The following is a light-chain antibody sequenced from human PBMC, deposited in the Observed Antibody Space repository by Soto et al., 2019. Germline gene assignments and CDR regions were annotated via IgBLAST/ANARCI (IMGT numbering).Light chain of an antibody. CDR3: QHYNSYSEA. CDR1: QTISSW. J-gene: IGKJ1*01. CDR2: KAS. Sequence: DIQMTQSPSTLSGSVGDRVTITCRASQTISSWLAWYQQKPGKAPKLLIYKASTLKSGVPSRFSGSGSGTGFTLTISSLQPDDFATYYCQHYNSYSEAFSQGTKVDIK. V-gene: IGKV1-5*03.